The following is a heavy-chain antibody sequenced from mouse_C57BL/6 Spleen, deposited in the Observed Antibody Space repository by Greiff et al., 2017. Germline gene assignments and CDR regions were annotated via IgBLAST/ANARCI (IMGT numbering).Heavy chain of an antibody. J-gene: IGHJ2*01. Sequence: EVKLVESGGGLVKPGGSLKLSCAASGFTFSSYAMSWVRQTPDKRLEWVATISDGGSYTYYPDNVKGRFTISRDNAKNNLYLQMSHLKSEDTAMYYCARDRGYFDYWGQGTTLTVSS. D-gene: IGHD3-3*01. CDR1: GFTFSSYA. V-gene: IGHV5-4*01. CDR2: ISDGGSYT. CDR3: ARDRGYFDY.